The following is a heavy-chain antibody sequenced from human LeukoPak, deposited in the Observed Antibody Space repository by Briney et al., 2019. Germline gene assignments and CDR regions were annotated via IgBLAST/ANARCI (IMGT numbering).Heavy chain of an antibody. CDR1: GGSISSYY. J-gene: IGHJ4*02. Sequence: SETLSLTCTVSGGSISSYYWAWIRQPPGKGLEWIGSIYSSVSTYYNPSLKSRVTISVDTSKNQFSLRLSSVTAADTALYYCAYSGSYGHLGYWGQGIPVTVAS. CDR3: AYSGSYGHLGY. V-gene: IGHV4-39*01. D-gene: IGHD1-26*01. CDR2: IYSSVST.